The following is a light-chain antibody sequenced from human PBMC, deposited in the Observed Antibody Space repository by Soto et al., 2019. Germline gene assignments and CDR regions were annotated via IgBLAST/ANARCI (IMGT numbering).Light chain of an antibody. Sequence: QSALTQPASVSGSPGQSITITCTGTTSDVGGYNYVSWYQQHPGKAPKLIIFDVRYRPSGVSDRFSGSKSGNTASLTISGLQAEDEADYYCSSYTSTSAYVFGAGTKVTVL. CDR2: DVR. CDR1: TSDVGGYNY. V-gene: IGLV2-14*03. J-gene: IGLJ1*01. CDR3: SSYTSTSAYV.